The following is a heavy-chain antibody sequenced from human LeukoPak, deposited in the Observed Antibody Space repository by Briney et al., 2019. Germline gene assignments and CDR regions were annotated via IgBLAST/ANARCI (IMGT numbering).Heavy chain of an antibody. V-gene: IGHV1-2*02. CDR1: GYTFTGYY. Sequence: ASVKVSCKASGYTFTGYYMHWARQAPGQGLEWMGWINPNSGGTNYAQKFQGRVTMTRDTSISTAYMELSTLRSDDTAVYYCATGGLGFLADEIPLGDYFDYWGQGTLVTVSS. D-gene: IGHD3-3*01. CDR2: INPNSGGT. CDR3: ATGGLGFLADEIPLGDYFDY. J-gene: IGHJ4*02.